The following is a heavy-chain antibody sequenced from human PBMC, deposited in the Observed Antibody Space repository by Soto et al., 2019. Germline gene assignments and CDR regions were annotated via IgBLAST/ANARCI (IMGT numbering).Heavy chain of an antibody. Sequence: PGGSLRLSCIASGFSLSTYSMTWVRQAPGKGLEWLSYISKSSTTINYADSVKGRFTISRDNAKNSVYLEMSSLRDEDSAVYYCARAYSDAFDIWGQGTMVTV. D-gene: IGHD2-15*01. V-gene: IGHV3-48*02. CDR1: GFSLSTYS. CDR2: ISKSSTTI. J-gene: IGHJ3*02. CDR3: ARAYSDAFDI.